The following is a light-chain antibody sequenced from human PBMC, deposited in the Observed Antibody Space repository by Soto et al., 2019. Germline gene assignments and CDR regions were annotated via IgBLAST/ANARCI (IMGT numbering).Light chain of an antibody. CDR3: QQYNSYST. V-gene: IGKV1-5*01. CDR2: DAS. CDR1: QSISSW. Sequence: DIQMTQSPSTLSASVGDRVTITCRASQSISSWLAWYQQKPGKAPKLLIYDASSLESGVPSRFNGSGSGTEFTLTISSLQPDDFATYYCQQYNSYSTFGPGTKVHIK. J-gene: IGKJ3*01.